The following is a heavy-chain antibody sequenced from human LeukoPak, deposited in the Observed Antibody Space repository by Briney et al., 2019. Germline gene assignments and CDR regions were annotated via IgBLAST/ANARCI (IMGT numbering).Heavy chain of an antibody. V-gene: IGHV3-48*03. CDR2: ISSSGSTI. Sequence: GGSLRLSCAASGFTFSSYEMNWVRQAPGKGLEWVSYISSSGSTIYYADSVKGRFTISRENAKNSLYLQMNSLRAEDTAVYYCRAGGYSYGLPDYWGQGTLVTVSS. CDR1: GFTFSSYE. J-gene: IGHJ4*02. D-gene: IGHD5-18*01. CDR3: RAGGYSYGLPDY.